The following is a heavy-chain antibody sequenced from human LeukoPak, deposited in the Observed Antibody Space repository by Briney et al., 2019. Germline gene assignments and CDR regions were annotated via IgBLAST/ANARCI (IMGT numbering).Heavy chain of an antibody. CDR1: GGSISNFY. CDR2: IYTSGTT. Sequence: SSETLSLTCIVSGGSISNFYWSWIRQSAGRGLEWIGRIYTSGTTNHNPSLKSRVTMSLDTSKNQFSLRLSSVTAADTAIYLCARGFASSWYYFDYWGQGTLVTVSS. J-gene: IGHJ4*02. D-gene: IGHD6-13*01. V-gene: IGHV4-4*07. CDR3: ARGFASSWYYFDY.